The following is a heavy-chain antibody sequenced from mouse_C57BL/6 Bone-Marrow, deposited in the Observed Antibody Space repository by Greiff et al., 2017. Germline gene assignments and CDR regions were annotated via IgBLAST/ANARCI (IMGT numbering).Heavy chain of an antibody. Sequence: VQLQQPGAELVKPGASVKLSCKASGYTFTSYWMQWVKQRPGQGLEWIGEIDPSDSYTNYNQKFKGKATLTVDTSSSTAYMQLSSLTSEDSAVYYCAREGYGSSSYWGQGTTLTVSS. CDR2: IDPSDSYT. CDR3: AREGYGSSSY. CDR1: GYTFTSYW. D-gene: IGHD1-1*01. V-gene: IGHV1-50*01. J-gene: IGHJ2*01.